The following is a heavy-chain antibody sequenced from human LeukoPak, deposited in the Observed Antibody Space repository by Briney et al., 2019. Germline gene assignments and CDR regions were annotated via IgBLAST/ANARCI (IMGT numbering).Heavy chain of an antibody. D-gene: IGHD5-18*01. CDR2: ISGSGGST. V-gene: IGHV3-23*01. CDR1: GFTFSSYW. Sequence: QPGGSLRLSCAASGFTFSSYWMSWVRQAPGKGLEWVSAISGSGGSTYYADSVKGWFTISRDNSKNTLYLQMNSLRAEDTAVYYCAKDSAAMVKVGWDIWGQGTMVTVSS. J-gene: IGHJ3*02. CDR3: AKDSAAMVKVGWDI.